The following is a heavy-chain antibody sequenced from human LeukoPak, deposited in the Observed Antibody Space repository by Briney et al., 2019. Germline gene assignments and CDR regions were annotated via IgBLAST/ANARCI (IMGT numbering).Heavy chain of an antibody. CDR1: GFTFSSYS. J-gene: IGHJ4*02. D-gene: IGHD6-19*01. CDR2: ISSSSSTI. V-gene: IGHV3-48*01. CDR3: AIRTLSGWLDY. Sequence: GGSLRLSCAASGFTFSSYSMNWVRQAPGKGLEWVSYISSSSSTIYYADSVEGRFTISRDNAKNSLYLQMNSLRAEDTAVYYCAIRTLSGWLDYWGQGTLVTVSS.